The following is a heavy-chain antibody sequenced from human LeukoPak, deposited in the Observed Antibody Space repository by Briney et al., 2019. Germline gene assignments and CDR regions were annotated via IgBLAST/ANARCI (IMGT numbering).Heavy chain of an antibody. J-gene: IGHJ3*02. D-gene: IGHD2-8*01. CDR2: ISGYNGNT. CDR3: AREPPRYCTNGVCYPHDAFDI. Sequence: ASVKVSCKASGYTFTSYGISWVRQAPGQGLEWMGWISGYNGNTNYAQKLQGRVTMTTDTSTSTAYMELRSLRSEDTAVYYCAREPPRYCTNGVCYPHDAFDIWGQGTMVTVSS. V-gene: IGHV1-18*01. CDR1: GYTFTSYG.